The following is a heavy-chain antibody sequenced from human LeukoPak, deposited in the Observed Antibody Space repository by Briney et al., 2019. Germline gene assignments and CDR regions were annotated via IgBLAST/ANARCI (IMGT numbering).Heavy chain of an antibody. CDR2: IYHSGST. D-gene: IGHD3-3*01. CDR3: ASRLWSGYFDY. Sequence: SETLSLTCTVSGYSISSGYYWGWIRQPPGKGLEWIGSIYHSGSTYYNPSLKSRATISVDTSKNQFSLKLSSVTAADTAVYYCASRLWSGYFDYWGQGTLVTVSS. V-gene: IGHV4-38-2*02. CDR1: GYSISSGYY. J-gene: IGHJ4*02.